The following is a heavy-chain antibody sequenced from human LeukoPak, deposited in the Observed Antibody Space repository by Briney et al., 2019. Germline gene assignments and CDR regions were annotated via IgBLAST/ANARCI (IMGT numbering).Heavy chain of an antibody. J-gene: IGHJ5*02. CDR3: AKGNGDYVKNWFDP. CDR2: ISGSGGST. CDR1: GFTFSSYA. Sequence: PGGSLRLSCAASGFTFSSYAMSWVRQAPGKGLEWVSAISGSGGSTYYADSVKGRFTISRDNSKNMLYLQMNSLRAEDTAVYYCAKGNGDYVKNWFDPWGQGTLVTVSS. V-gene: IGHV3-23*01. D-gene: IGHD4-17*01.